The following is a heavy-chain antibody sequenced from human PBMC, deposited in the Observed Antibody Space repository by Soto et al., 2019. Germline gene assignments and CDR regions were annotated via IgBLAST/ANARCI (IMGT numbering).Heavy chain of an antibody. Sequence: PGGSLRLSCAASGFTFSNAWMSWVRQAPGKGLEWVGCIKSKTDGGTTDYAAPVKGRFTISRDDSKNTLYLQMNSLKTEDTAVYYCTTDLYSSPPDYWGQGTLVTVSS. CDR1: GFTFSNAW. V-gene: IGHV3-15*01. D-gene: IGHD6-13*01. CDR3: TTDLYSSPPDY. J-gene: IGHJ4*02. CDR2: IKSKTDGGTT.